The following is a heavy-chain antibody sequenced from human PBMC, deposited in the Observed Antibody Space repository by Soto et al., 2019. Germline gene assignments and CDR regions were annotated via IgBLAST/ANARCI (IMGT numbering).Heavy chain of an antibody. D-gene: IGHD6-13*01. CDR1: GGSISSGGYY. CDR3: ARGLEQQLVLGGWFDP. V-gene: IGHV4-31*03. J-gene: IGHJ5*02. Sequence: QVQLQESGPGLVKPSQTLSLTCTVSGGSISSGGYYWSWIRQHPGKGLEWIGYIYYSGSTYYNPSLKRRVTIAEEPSKNQFSLKLSAVTAADTAVYYCARGLEQQLVLGGWFDPWGQGTLVTVSS. CDR2: IYYSGST.